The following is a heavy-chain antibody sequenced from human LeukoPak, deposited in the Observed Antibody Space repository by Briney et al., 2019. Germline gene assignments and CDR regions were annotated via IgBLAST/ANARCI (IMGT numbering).Heavy chain of an antibody. V-gene: IGHV7-4-1*02. Sequence: ASVKVSCKASGNILTRYTINWVRQAPGQGLEWMGWINTNTGKPVYAQGLTGRFVFSWDTSVSTAYLQISSLKAEDTAVYYCAKEGQYSSSWYLGYWGQGTLVTVSS. J-gene: IGHJ4*02. CDR3: AKEGQYSSSWYLGY. CDR1: GNILTRYT. D-gene: IGHD6-13*01. CDR2: INTNTGKP.